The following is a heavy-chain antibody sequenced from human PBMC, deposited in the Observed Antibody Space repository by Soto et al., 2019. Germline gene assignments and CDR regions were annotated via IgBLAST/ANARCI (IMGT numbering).Heavy chain of an antibody. V-gene: IGHV4-61*01. CDR2: IPNNGST. D-gene: IGHD3-16*01. J-gene: IGHJ6*01. Sequence: PSETLSLTCSVSGGSVRTGSYHWSWIRQPPGKGLEWIGFIPNNGSTDYNPSLKSRVVVSIDRSKNQFSLKVNSVTAADTAVYFFSRIGGGGDFWGQGTTATVSS. CDR1: GGSVRTGSYH. CDR3: SRIGGGGDF.